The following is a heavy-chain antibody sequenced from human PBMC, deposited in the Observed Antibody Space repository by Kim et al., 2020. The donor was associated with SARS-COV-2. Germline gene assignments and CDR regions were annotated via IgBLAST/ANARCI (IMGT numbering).Heavy chain of an antibody. D-gene: IGHD3-16*01. J-gene: IGHJ3*02. CDR2: IGGSGGTT. CDR3: ATVVSWGNGGSVAFDI. V-gene: IGHV3-23*01. CDR1: GFTFSRFA. Sequence: GGSLRLSCGASGFTFSRFAMNWFRQAPGKGLEWVSAIGGSGGTTYYAESVKDRFTISRDNAKNTVFLQMRSLRVEDTAVYYCATVVSWGNGGSVAFDILG.